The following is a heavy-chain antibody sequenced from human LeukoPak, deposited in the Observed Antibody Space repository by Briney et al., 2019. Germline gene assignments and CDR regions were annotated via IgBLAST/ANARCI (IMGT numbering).Heavy chain of an antibody. CDR3: ARARLRVTTPLPLDY. D-gene: IGHD4-17*01. V-gene: IGHV3-9*01. J-gene: IGHJ4*02. CDR1: GFTFDDYA. CDR2: ISWNSGSI. Sequence: GGSLRLSCAASGFTFDDYAMHWVRQAPGKGLEWVSGISWNSGSIGYADSVKGRFTISRDNAKNSLYLQMNSLRAEDTALYYCARARLRVTTPLPLDYWGQGTLVTVSS.